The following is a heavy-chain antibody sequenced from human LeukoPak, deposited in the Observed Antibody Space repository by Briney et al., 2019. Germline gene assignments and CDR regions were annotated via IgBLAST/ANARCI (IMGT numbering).Heavy chain of an antibody. D-gene: IGHD6-13*01. J-gene: IGHJ2*01. Sequence: ASETLSLTCTVSGSSISSGYYWGWIRQPPGKGLEWIGSIYHSGSTYYNPSLKSRVTISVDTSKNQFSLKLSSVTAADTAVYYCARGVTAAGPYWYFDLWGRGTLVTVSS. CDR3: ARGVTAAGPYWYFDL. V-gene: IGHV4-38-2*02. CDR2: IYHSGST. CDR1: GSSISSGYY.